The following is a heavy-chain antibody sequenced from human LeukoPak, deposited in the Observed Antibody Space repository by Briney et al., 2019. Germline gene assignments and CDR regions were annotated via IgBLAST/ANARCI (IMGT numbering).Heavy chain of an antibody. CDR3: AKDKNVWSGYIRDY. V-gene: IGHV3-33*06. D-gene: IGHD3-3*01. J-gene: IGHJ4*02. Sequence: QAGGSLRLSCAASGFTFSSYGMHWVRQAPGKGLEWVAVIWYDGSNKYYADSVKGRFTISRDNSKNTLYLQMNSLRAEDTAVYYCAKDKNVWSGYIRDYWGQGTLVTVSS. CDR2: IWYDGSNK. CDR1: GFTFSSYG.